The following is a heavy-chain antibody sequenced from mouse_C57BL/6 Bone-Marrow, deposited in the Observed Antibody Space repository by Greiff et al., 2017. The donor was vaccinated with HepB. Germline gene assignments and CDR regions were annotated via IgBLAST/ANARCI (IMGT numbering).Heavy chain of an antibody. Sequence: EVQVVESGPGMVKPSQSLSLTCTVTGYSITSGYDWHWIRHFPGNKLEWMGYISYSGSTNYNPSLKSRISITHDTSKNHFFLKLNSVTTEDTATYYCARVGRGAMDYWGQGTSVTVSS. CDR2: ISYSGST. J-gene: IGHJ4*01. V-gene: IGHV3-1*01. D-gene: IGHD4-1*01. CDR1: GYSITSGYD. CDR3: ARVGRGAMDY.